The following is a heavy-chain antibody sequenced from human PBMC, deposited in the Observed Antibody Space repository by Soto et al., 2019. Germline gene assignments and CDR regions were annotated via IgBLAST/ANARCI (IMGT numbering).Heavy chain of an antibody. J-gene: IGHJ4*02. CDR2: IWFDGSNI. CDR3: ARDDNYDSSGYSLLGY. V-gene: IGHV3-33*01. CDR1: GFSFSSYG. Sequence: GGSLRLSCTVSGFSFSSYGMHWVRQAPGKGLEWVAVIWFDGSNIYYADSVKGRFTISRDNSKNTLYLEMNSLRAEDTAVYYCARDDNYDSSGYSLLGYWGQGTQVTVSS. D-gene: IGHD3-22*01.